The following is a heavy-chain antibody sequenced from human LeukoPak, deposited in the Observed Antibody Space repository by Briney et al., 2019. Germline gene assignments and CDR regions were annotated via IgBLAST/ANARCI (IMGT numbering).Heavy chain of an antibody. CDR3: AKVPSPYDSNYYFFDY. CDR2: IRYGGSNK. J-gene: IGHJ4*02. CDR1: GFTFINYG. Sequence: GGSLRLSCAASGFTFINYGMHWVRQAPGKGLEWVAFIRYGGSNKYYADSVKGRFTISRDISKNTLYLQMDSLRTEDTAVYYCAKVPSPYDSNYYFFDYWGQGTLVTVSS. V-gene: IGHV3-30*02. D-gene: IGHD4/OR15-4a*01.